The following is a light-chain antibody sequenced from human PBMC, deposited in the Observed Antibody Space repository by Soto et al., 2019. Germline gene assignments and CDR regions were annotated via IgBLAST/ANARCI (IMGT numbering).Light chain of an antibody. Sequence: EIVVTQSPATLSLSPGERATLSCRTSQSVGSYLAWYQKKPGKAPRLLIYDASNRATGIPARFSGGGSGRDFTLTIRGREPEDFAVYYCHQRSTCPPLSFGGGPQVQLK. V-gene: IGKV3-11*02. CDR2: DAS. J-gene: IGKJ4*01. CDR3: HQRSTCPPLS. CDR1: QSVGSY.